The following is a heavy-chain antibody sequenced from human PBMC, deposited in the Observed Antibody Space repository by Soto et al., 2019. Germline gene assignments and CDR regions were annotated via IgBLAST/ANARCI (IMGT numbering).Heavy chain of an antibody. V-gene: IGHV4-31*03. J-gene: IGHJ4*02. Sequence: QVQLQESGPGLVKPSQTLTLTCTVSGGSISSGGYYWSWIRQHPGKGLEWIGYIYYSGSTYYNPSLKSRVTISVDTSKNQFSLKLSSVTAADTAVYYCAREVLRYFDYFDYWGQGTLVTVSS. CDR3: AREVLRYFDYFDY. CDR1: GGSISSGGYY. D-gene: IGHD3-9*01. CDR2: IYYSGST.